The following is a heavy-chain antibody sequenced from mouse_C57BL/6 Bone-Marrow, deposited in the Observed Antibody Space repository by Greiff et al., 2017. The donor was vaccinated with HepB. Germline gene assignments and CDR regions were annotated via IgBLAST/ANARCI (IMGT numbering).Heavy chain of an antibody. CDR1: GFTFSDFY. D-gene: IGHD3-2*02. CDR2: SRNKANDYTT. J-gene: IGHJ4*01. Sequence: DVKLVESGGGLVQSGRSLRLSCATSGFTFSDFYMEWVRQAPGKGLEWIAASRNKANDYTTEYSASVKGRFIVSRDTSQSILYLQMNALRAEDTAIYYCARDASQASYAMDYWGQGTSVTVSS. CDR3: ARDASQASYAMDY. V-gene: IGHV7-1*01.